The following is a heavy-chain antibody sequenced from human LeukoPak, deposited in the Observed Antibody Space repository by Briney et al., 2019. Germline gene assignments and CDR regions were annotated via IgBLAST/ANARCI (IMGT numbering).Heavy chain of an antibody. V-gene: IGHV1-46*01. CDR2: INPSGGST. J-gene: IGHJ6*04. CDR3: AREAAAGLKRGYYYYGMDV. CDR1: GYTFTSYY. D-gene: IGHD6-13*01. Sequence: ASVKVSCKASGYTFTSYYMHWVRQAPGQGLEWMGIINPSGGSTSYAQEFQGRVTMTRDTSTSTVYMELSSLRSEDTAVYYRAREAAAGLKRGYYYYGMDVWGKGTTVTVSS.